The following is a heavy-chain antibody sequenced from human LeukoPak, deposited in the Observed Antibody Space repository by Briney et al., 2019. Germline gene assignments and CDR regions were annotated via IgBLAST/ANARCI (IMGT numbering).Heavy chain of an antibody. J-gene: IGHJ4*02. Sequence: SETLSLTCTVSGGSISSYYWSWIRQPPGKGLEWIGYIYYSGSTNYNPSLKSRVTISVDTSKNQFSLKLSSVTAADTALYYCAKDWVGEWELLQGYFDYWGQGTLVTVSS. V-gene: IGHV4-59*01. CDR2: IYYSGST. CDR3: AKDWVGEWELLQGYFDY. CDR1: GGSISSYY. D-gene: IGHD1-26*01.